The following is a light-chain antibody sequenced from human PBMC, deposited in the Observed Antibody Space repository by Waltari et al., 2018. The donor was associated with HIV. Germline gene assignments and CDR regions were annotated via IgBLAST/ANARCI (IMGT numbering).Light chain of an antibody. CDR2: QDT. V-gene: IGLV3-1*01. J-gene: IGLJ2*01. Sequence: SYELTQPPSVSVSPGQTARITCSGDKLADKFVCWYQQRPGQSPVLVIYQDTKRPSGIPERFSGSNSGNTATLTITGTQSMDEADYYCQAWDRSVVFGGGTKLTVL. CDR3: QAWDRSVV. CDR1: KLADKF.